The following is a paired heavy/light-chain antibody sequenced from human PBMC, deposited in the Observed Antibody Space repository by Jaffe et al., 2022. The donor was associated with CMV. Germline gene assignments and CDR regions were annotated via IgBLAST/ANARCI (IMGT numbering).Heavy chain of an antibody. V-gene: IGHV3-9*01. Sequence: EVVLVESGGGLVQPGRSLRLTCAASGFTFDDYAMHWIRQVPGKGLEWVSGINWNSGSSGYADSVKGRFTISRDNTKNSLFLQMNSLRPEDTAFYFCAKGRRRSSSTWYVDVDHWGQGALVIVSS. CDR1: GFTFDDYA. D-gene: IGHD6-13*01. J-gene: IGHJ4*02. CDR3: AKGRRRSSSTWYVDVDH. CDR2: INWNSGSS.
Light chain of an antibody. Sequence: EIVLTQSPGTLALSPGERATLSCRASQSVGSPYLAWYQQKPGQAPRLLIYGTFTRATGIPDRFSGSGSGTDFTLTISRLESEDFAVYYCQQYDTSPLTFGQGTKVEIK. CDR3: QQYDTSPLT. V-gene: IGKV3-20*01. CDR1: QSVGSPY. CDR2: GTF. J-gene: IGKJ1*01.